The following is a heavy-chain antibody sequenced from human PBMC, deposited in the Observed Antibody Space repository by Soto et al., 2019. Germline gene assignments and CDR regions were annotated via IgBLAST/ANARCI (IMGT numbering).Heavy chain of an antibody. CDR1: GFSFSNYA. V-gene: IGHV3-23*01. CDR3: AKGLVWSSTWEIDY. Sequence: EVQLLESGGGLVQPGGSLRLSCAASGFSFSNYAMNWVRQAPGKGLEWVSAISGSGDKTYYGDSVKGRFSISRDNSKHTRYLQMNSLRAEDTAMYYCAKGLVWSSTWEIDYWGQGTLVTVSS. CDR2: ISGSGDKT. J-gene: IGHJ4*02. D-gene: IGHD6-13*01.